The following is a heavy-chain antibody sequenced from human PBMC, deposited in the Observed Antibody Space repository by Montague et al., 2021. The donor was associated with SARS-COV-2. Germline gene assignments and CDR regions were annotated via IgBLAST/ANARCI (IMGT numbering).Heavy chain of an antibody. Sequence: PALVKPTQTLTLTCTFSGFSLETDGAAVGWIRQAPGKAPQWLAVIFWDGDKHYSPSFQSRLTITKDNSKSQVVLRMTNMDPVDTGTYFCAQEVCRDSSAGGYSRQFDNWGPGLRVIVSP. CDR3: AQEVCRDSSAGGYSRQFDN. CDR1: GFSLETDGAA. D-gene: IGHD2-15*01. V-gene: IGHV2-5*02. J-gene: IGHJ4*02. CDR2: IFWDGDK.